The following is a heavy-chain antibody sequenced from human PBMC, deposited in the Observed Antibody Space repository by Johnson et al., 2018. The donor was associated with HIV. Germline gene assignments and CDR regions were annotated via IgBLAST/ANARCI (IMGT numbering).Heavy chain of an antibody. CDR3: AKDRGLAIAARGGAFDI. V-gene: IGHV3-9*01. CDR1: GFTFDDYA. D-gene: IGHD6-6*01. Sequence: LVESGGGLVQPGRSLRLSCAASGFTFDDYAMHWVRQAPGKGLEWVSGISWNSGSIGYADSVKGRFTISRDNAKNSLYLQMNSLRAEDTALYYCAKDRGLAIAARGGAFDIWGRGTMVTVSS. CDR2: ISWNSGSI. J-gene: IGHJ3*02.